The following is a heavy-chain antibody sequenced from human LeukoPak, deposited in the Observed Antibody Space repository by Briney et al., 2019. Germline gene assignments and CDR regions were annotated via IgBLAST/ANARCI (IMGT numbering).Heavy chain of an antibody. J-gene: IGHJ4*02. CDR2: ISYDGSNK. CDR1: GFTFSSYA. V-gene: IGHV3-30-3*01. D-gene: IGHD6-19*01. CDR3: AKDIESSGCVY. Sequence: GGSLRLSCAASGFTFSSYAMHWVRQAPGKGLEWVAVISYDGSNKYYADSVKGRFTISRDNSKNTLYLQMNSLRAEDTAVYYCAKDIESSGCVYWGQGTLVTVSS.